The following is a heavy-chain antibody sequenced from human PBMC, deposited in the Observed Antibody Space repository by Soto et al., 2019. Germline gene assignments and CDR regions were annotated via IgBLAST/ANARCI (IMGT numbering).Heavy chain of an antibody. CDR3: ASGKRYPYCSSTSCVTKKGAFDI. V-gene: IGHV4-34*01. D-gene: IGHD2-2*01. J-gene: IGHJ3*02. CDR2: INHSGST. Sequence: SETLSLTCAVYGGSFSGYYWSWIRQPPGKGLEWIGEINHSGSTNYNPSLKSRVTISVDTSKNQFSLKLSSVTAADTAVYYCASGKRYPYCSSTSCVTKKGAFDIWGQGTMVTVSS. CDR1: GGSFSGYY.